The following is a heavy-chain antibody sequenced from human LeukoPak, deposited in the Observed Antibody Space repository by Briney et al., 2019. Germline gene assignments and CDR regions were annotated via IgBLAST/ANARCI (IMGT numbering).Heavy chain of an antibody. Sequence: SETLSLTCTVSGDSISSGDYYWSWIRQPPGKGLEWIGEINHSGSTNYNPSLKSRVTISVDTSKNQFSLKLSSVTAADTAVYYCARGRPAAMRRSGYDYWGQGTLVTVSS. V-gene: IGHV4-61*08. CDR2: INHSGST. CDR3: ARGRPAAMRRSGYDY. D-gene: IGHD2-2*01. CDR1: GDSISSGDYY. J-gene: IGHJ4*02.